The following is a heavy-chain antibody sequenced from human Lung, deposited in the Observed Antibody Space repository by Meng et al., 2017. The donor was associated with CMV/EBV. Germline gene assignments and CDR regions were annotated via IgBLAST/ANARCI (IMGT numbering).Heavy chain of an antibody. CDR2: IYYSGST. D-gene: IGHD2-2*01. J-gene: IGHJ4*02. CDR3: AREGHHYQGDY. CDR1: GGSISSSSYY. V-gene: IGHV4-39*07. Sequence: QLQLQESGPGLVKPSEPLSLTCTVSGGSISSSSYYWGWIRQPPGKGLEWIGSIYYSGSTYYNPSLKSRVTISVDTSKNQFSLKLSSVTAADTAVYYCAREGHHYQGDYWGQGPLVTVSS.